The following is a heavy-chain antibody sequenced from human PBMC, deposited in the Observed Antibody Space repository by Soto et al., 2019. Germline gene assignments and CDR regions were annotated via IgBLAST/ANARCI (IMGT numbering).Heavy chain of an antibody. CDR1: GGTLTTST. V-gene: IGHV1-69*16. Sequence: LVQSGAEVKQPGSSVKVSCKASGGTLTTSTLTWVRQAPAQGLEWMGGIIPILGKESYAQKLQGRVTITADESTRIAYMELTSLKSEDTAVYYCASANRGYSYGFDSWGQGTLVTVSS. D-gene: IGHD5-18*01. J-gene: IGHJ4*02. CDR2: IIPILGKE. CDR3: ASANRGYSYGFDS.